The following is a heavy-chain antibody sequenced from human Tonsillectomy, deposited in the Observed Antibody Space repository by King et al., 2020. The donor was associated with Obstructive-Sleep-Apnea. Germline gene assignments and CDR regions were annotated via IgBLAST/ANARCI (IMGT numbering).Heavy chain of an antibody. J-gene: IGHJ4*02. CDR3: ARGDPLVVNSPDYFDY. V-gene: IGHV4-34*01. CDR1: GGSFSDYY. D-gene: IGHD3-22*01. Sequence: VQLQQWGAGLLKPSETLSLTCAVYGGSFSDYYWSWIRQPPGKGLEWIGEINHSGGTNYNPSLKSRVTISVDTSKNHFSLKLSSVTAADTAVYYCARGDPLVVNSPDYFDYWGKGTLVTVSS. CDR2: INHSGGT.